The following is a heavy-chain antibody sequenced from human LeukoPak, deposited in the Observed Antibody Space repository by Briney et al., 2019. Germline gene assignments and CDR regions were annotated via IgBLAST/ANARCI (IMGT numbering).Heavy chain of an antibody. CDR3: ARRRGYSYGPNTYYYMDV. CDR2: INHSGST. CDR1: GGSFSGYY. Sequence: SETLSLTCAVYGGSFSGYYWSWIRQPPGKGLEWIGEINHSGSTNYNPSLKSRVTISVDTSKNQFSLKLSSVTAADTAVYYCARRRGYSYGPNTYYYMDVWGKGTTVTVSS. J-gene: IGHJ6*03. V-gene: IGHV4-34*01. D-gene: IGHD5-18*01.